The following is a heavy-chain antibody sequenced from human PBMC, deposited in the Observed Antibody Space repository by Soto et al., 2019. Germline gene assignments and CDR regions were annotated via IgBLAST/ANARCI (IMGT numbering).Heavy chain of an antibody. J-gene: IGHJ1*01. V-gene: IGHV1-46*04. CDR1: GYTFTSYY. CDR2: INPSGGST. D-gene: IGHD1-26*01. CDR3: AREGAGGSSYFQH. Sequence: QVQLVQSGAEVKKPGASVKVSCKASGYTFTSYYMHWVRQAPGQGLEWMGIINPSGGSTSYAQKLQGRVTMTRETSTSTVYMELSSLRSEDTAVYYCAREGAGGSSYFQHWGQGTLVTVSS.